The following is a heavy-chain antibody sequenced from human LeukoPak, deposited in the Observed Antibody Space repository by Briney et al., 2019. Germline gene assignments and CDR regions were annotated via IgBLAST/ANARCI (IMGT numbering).Heavy chain of an antibody. D-gene: IGHD2-21*02. CDR2: ISGSGGST. J-gene: IGHJ6*02. CDR3: VHCGGDCYPCCGMDA. Sequence: GGSLRLSCAASGFTFSTYAMSWVRQAPGKGLEWVSVISGSGGSTYYADSVKGRFIISRDNSKNTLYLQMYSLRAEDTAVYYCVHCGGDCYPCCGMDAWGQGTTVTVSS. CDR1: GFTFSTYA. V-gene: IGHV3-23*01.